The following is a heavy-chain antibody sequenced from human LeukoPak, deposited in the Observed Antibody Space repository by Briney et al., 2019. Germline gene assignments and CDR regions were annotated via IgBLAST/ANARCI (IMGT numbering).Heavy chain of an antibody. CDR2: SGDSDGST. CDR3: AKGGCRGTCNPLAY. CDR1: GFTFSGSG. V-gene: IGHV3-23*01. D-gene: IGHD2-15*01. J-gene: IGHJ4*02. Sequence: PGGSLRLSCAASGFTFSGSGMSWVRQAPGKGLEWISSSGDSDGSTYYADSLKGRFTISRDNSKNTLYLQMNNLRAEDTAVYYCAKGGCRGTCNPLAYWGQGALDSVS.